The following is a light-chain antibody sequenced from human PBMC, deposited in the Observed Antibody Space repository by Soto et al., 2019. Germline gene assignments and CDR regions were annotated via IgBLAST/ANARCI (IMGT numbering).Light chain of an antibody. V-gene: IGKV1-39*01. Sequence: DIQMTQSPSSLSASVGDRVTITCRASQSISSYFNWYQQKPGKAPKLLIYAASSLQSGVPSRFSGSGSGTDFTLTISCLQPEDFATYYCQQSYSTPTFGQGTKLEIK. CDR3: QQSYSTPT. J-gene: IGKJ2*01. CDR1: QSISSY. CDR2: AAS.